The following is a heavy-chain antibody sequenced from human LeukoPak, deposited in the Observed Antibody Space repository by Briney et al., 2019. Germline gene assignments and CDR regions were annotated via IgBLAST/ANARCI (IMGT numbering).Heavy chain of an antibody. D-gene: IGHD1-26*01. V-gene: IGHV4-34*01. CDR3: ARRGSGSHF. CDR1: GGSFSGYY. Sequence: SETLSLTCAVYGGSFSGYYWSWIRQPPGKGLEWIGEINHSGSTNYNPSLKSRVTISVDTSKNQFSLKLSSVTAADTAVYYCARRGSGSHFWGQGTLVTVSS. J-gene: IGHJ4*02. CDR2: INHSGST.